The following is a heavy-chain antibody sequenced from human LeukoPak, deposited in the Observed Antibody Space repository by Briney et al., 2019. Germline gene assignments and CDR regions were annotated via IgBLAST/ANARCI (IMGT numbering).Heavy chain of an antibody. V-gene: IGHV5-51*01. CDR3: ARTPRYCSGGSCYIDY. Sequence: GESLKISCKGSGYSFTSYWIGWVRQMPGKGLEWMGIIYPGDSDTRYSPSFQGQVTISADKSISTAYLQWSSLKASDTAMYYCARTPRYCSGGSCYIDYWDQGTLVTVSS. CDR2: IYPGDSDT. J-gene: IGHJ4*02. CDR1: GYSFTSYW. D-gene: IGHD2-15*01.